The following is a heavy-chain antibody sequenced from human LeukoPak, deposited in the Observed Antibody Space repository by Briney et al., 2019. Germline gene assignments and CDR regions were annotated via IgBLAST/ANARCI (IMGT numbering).Heavy chain of an antibody. CDR1: GGSFSGYY. Sequence: SETLSLTCAVYGGSFSGYYWSWIRQPPGKGLEWIGEINHSGSTNYNPSLKSRVTISVDTSKNQFSLKLSSVTAADTAVYYCARDFGNSGYPYWGQGTLVTVSS. D-gene: IGHD3-22*01. CDR2: INHSGST. CDR3: ARDFGNSGYPY. J-gene: IGHJ4*02. V-gene: IGHV4-34*01.